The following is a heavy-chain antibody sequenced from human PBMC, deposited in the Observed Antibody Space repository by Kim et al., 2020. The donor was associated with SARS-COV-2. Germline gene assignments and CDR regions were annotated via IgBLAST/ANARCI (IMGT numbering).Heavy chain of an antibody. CDR1: GFTFSRSG. CDR3: ARGGVIGANGDYYHGMDV. J-gene: IGHJ6*01. Sequence: GGSLRLSCAASGFTFSRSGMHWVRQAPGKGLEWLAVIWYDGSNRFYADSVKGRFTISRDNSKNMVFLQMNSLRAEDTAVYYCARGGVIGANGDYYHGMDV. CDR2: IWYDGSNR. V-gene: IGHV3-33*01. D-gene: IGHD1-26*01.